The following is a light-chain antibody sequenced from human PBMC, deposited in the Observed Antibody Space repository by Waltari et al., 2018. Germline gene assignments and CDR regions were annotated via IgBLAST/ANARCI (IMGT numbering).Light chain of an antibody. V-gene: IGLV5-37*01. CDR3: MFWPSNVWV. J-gene: IGLJ3*02. CDR2: YKSDSEK. CDR1: SDINVDDFT. Sequence: QPVLTQPPSSSASPGESARLTCTLPSDINVDDFTIYWHQQKPGNPPWILLYYKSDSEKAQGSGVPSRFSGSKDASANAGILLIAGLQSEDEADYYCMFWPSNVWVFGGGTKLTVL.